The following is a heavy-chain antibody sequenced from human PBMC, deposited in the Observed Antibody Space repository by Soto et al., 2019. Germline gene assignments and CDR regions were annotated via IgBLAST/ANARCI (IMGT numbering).Heavy chain of an antibody. CDR3: ARSVAVPGAHIDY. D-gene: IGHD6-19*01. J-gene: IGHJ4*02. CDR2: VYYTGST. CDR1: GGSISCSY. Sequence: SETLSLTCSVSGGSISCSYWSWIRQSPGKGLEWLGYVYYTGSTNYSPSLRSRVSISVDTSKNEFSLRLSSVTAADTAVYFCARSVAVPGAHIDYWGQGTPVPVSS. V-gene: IGHV4-59*01.